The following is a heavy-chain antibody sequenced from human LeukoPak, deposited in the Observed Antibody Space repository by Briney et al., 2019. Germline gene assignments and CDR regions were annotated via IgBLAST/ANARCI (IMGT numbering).Heavy chain of an antibody. CDR3: AREWAHTTRESTYCGGDCYFGSYYFDY. CDR1: GGTFSSYA. Sequence: SVKVSCKASGGTFSSYAISWVRQAPGQGLEWMGGIIPIFGTANYAQKFQGRVTITADESTSTGYMELSSLRSEDTAVYYCAREWAHTTRESTYCGGDCYFGSYYFDYWGQGTLVTVSS. D-gene: IGHD2-21*02. J-gene: IGHJ4*02. CDR2: IIPIFGTA. V-gene: IGHV1-69*13.